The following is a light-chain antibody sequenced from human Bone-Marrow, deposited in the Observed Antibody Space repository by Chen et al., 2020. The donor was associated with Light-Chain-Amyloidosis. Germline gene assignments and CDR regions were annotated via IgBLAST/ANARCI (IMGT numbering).Light chain of an antibody. CDR3: CSYTSIKTGV. CDR2: DVS. V-gene: IGLV2-14*03. Sequence: QSALTQPASVSGSPGQSTTIPFTGTSSDVGASNYVSWYQQHPGKVPKLMIYDVSNRPSGVSNRFSGFKSGNTAFLAISGLQAEYEADYYCCSYTSIKTGVFGTGTKVTVL. J-gene: IGLJ1*01. CDR1: SSDVGASNY.